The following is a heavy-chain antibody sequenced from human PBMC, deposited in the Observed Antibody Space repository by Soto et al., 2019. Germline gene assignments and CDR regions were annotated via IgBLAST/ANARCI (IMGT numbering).Heavy chain of an antibody. V-gene: IGHV1-69*12. CDR3: AMPPYTYCSGGSCGPAAYSYGMDV. J-gene: IGHJ6*02. Sequence: QVQLVQSGAEVKKPGSSVKVSCKASGGTFSSYAISWVRQAPGQGLEWMGGIIPIFGTANYAQKFQGRVTITAEQTTSTADTKPSSVSTEDAAVYYCAMPPYTYCSGGSCGPAAYSYGMDVWGQGTPVTVSS. CDR1: GGTFSSYA. D-gene: IGHD2-15*01. CDR2: IIPIFGTA.